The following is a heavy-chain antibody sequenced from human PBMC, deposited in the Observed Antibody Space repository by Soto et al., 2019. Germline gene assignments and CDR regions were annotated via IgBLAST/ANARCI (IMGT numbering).Heavy chain of an antibody. CDR2: IYYSGST. D-gene: IGHD3-10*01. J-gene: IGHJ6*02. V-gene: IGHV4-30-4*01. CDR3: AAQWFGELLPSPYYYGMDV. CDR1: GGSISSGDDY. Sequence: PSETLSLSCTVSGGSISSGDDYWSWIRQPPGKGLEWIGYIYYSGSTYYNPSLKSRVTISVDTSKNQFSLKLSSVTAADTAVYYCAAQWFGELLPSPYYYGMDVWGQGTAVTVSS.